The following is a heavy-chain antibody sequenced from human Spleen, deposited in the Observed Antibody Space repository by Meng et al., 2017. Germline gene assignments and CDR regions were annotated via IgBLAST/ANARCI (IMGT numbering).Heavy chain of an antibody. Sequence: QVHLQQWGGGLLKPSETLSLTCAVYGGSFSGYYWSWIRQPPGKGLEWIGEINHSGSTNYNPSLKSRVTISVDTSKNQFSLKLSSVTAADTAVYYCARKGLGLGFDYWGQGTLVTVSS. D-gene: IGHD6-19*01. CDR3: ARKGLGLGFDY. CDR2: INHSGST. J-gene: IGHJ4*02. CDR1: GGSFSGYY. V-gene: IGHV4-34*01.